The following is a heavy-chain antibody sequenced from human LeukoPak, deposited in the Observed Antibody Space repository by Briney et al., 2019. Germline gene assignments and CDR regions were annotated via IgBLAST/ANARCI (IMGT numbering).Heavy chain of an antibody. D-gene: IGHD6-19*01. CDR2: ISYDGSNK. V-gene: IGHV3-30*04. Sequence: PGRSLRLSCAASGFTFSSYAMHWVRQAPGKGLEWVAVISYDGSNKYYADSVKGRFTISRDNSKNTLYLQMNSLRAEDTAVYYCAREDRAYSSGGWNNWFDRSVGETLVTVCS. J-gene: IGHJ5*02. CDR1: GFTFSSYA. CDR3: AREDRAYSSGGWNNWFDR.